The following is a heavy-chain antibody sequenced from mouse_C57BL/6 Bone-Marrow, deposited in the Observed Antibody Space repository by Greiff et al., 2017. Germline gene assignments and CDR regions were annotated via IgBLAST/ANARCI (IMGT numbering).Heavy chain of an antibody. V-gene: IGHV1-64*01. D-gene: IGHD1-1*01. CDR3: ARPITTVVDPPGY. CDR1: GYTFTSYW. CDR2: IHPNSGST. J-gene: IGHJ2*01. Sequence: QVQLQQPGAELVKPGASVKLSCKASGYTFTSYWMHWVKQRPGQGLEWIGMIHPNSGSTNYNEKFKSKATLPVDKSSSTAYMQLSSLTSEDSAVYYCARPITTVVDPPGYWGQGTTLTVSS.